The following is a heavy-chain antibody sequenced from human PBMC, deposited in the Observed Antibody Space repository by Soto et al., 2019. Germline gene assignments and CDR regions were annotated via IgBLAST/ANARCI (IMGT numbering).Heavy chain of an antibody. V-gene: IGHV3-23*01. Sequence: EVQLLESGGGLVQPGESLRLSCAAAGFIFSDYAMTWVRQAPGKGLEWVSGISGSGESIYYADSVEVRFTISRDNSKNTLYLQMNSLRGEDTAVYYCARDRHGNDWYTYYFYTLAVWGQGTTVTVSS. J-gene: IGHJ6*02. CDR2: ISGSGESI. CDR1: GFIFSDYA. CDR3: ARDRHGNDWYTYYFYTLAV. D-gene: IGHD3-9*01.